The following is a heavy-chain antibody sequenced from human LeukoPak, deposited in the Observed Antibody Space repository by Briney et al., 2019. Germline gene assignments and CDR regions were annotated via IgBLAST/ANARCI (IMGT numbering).Heavy chain of an antibody. CDR3: ARTYSSGWPDY. D-gene: IGHD6-19*01. Sequence: PGGSLRLSCADSGFTFSDYYMSWIRQAPGKGLEWVSYISSSGSTMYYADSVKGRFTISRDNAKNSLYLQMNSLRAEDTAVYYCARTYSSGWPDYWGQGTLVTVSS. J-gene: IGHJ4*02. V-gene: IGHV3-11*01. CDR1: GFTFSDYY. CDR2: ISSSGSTM.